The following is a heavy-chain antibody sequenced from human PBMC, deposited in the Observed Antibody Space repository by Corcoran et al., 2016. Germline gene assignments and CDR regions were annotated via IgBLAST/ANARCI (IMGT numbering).Heavy chain of an antibody. J-gene: IGHJ3*02. CDR3: ARGSYTMIVVVIGNDAFDI. Sequence: QVQLVQSGAEVKKPGASVKVSCKASGYTFTSYDINWVRQATGQGLEWMGWMNPNSGNTGYAQKFQGRVTMTRTTSISTAYMELSSLRSEDTAVYYWARGSYTMIVVVIGNDAFDIWGQGTMVTVSS. D-gene: IGHD3-22*01. CDR2: MNPNSGNT. V-gene: IGHV1-8*01. CDR1: GYTFTSYD.